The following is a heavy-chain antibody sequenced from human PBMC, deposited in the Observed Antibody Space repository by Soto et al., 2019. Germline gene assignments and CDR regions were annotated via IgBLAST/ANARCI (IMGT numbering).Heavy chain of an antibody. V-gene: IGHV3-53*01. D-gene: IGHD1-1*01. CDR2: LYDVDGS. CDR3: ASWHEREHAYDV. J-gene: IGHJ3*01. CDR1: GLTVSGKKY. Sequence: DVQLVESGGGLIQPGESLRLYCAAFGLTVSGKKYVAWVSQAPGKGLEWVSALYDVDGSFYADSVKGRFTTSSDSSKTTVYLQMNGLRPDDTAVYYCASWHEREHAYDVWGQGTTVTVSS.